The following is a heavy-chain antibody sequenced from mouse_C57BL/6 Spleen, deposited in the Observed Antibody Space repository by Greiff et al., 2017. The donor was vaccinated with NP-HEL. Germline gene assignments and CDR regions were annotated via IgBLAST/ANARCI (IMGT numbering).Heavy chain of an antibody. D-gene: IGHD2-2*01. CDR3: ASIYYGYDRGMDY. Sequence: QVQLQQPGAELVKPGASVKLSCKASGYTFTSYWMHWVKQRPGQGLEWIGMLHPNRGSTNYNEKFKSKATLTVDKSSSTAYMQLSSLTSEDAAVYYCASIYYGYDRGMDYWGQGTSVTVSS. J-gene: IGHJ4*01. CDR2: LHPNRGST. V-gene: IGHV1-64*01. CDR1: GYTFTSYW.